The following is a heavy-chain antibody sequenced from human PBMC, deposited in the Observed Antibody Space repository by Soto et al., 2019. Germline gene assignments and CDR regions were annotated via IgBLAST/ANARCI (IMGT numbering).Heavy chain of an antibody. CDR2: ISANSGGT. D-gene: IGHD6-13*01. CDR3: ARDLSSWSLYGYFDL. J-gene: IGHJ2*01. Sequence: QVQLGQSGAEVKKPGASVKVSCKASGYTFTGYYMHWLRQAPGQGLEWMGWISANSGGTNYMQKFQGRVTMTRDTSISTDYMELSRLRYDDTAVYYCARDLSSWSLYGYFDLWGRGTLVTVSS. CDR1: GYTFTGYY. V-gene: IGHV1-2*02.